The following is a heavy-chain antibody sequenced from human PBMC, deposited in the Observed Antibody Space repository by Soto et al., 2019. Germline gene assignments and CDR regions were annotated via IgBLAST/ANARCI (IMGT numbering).Heavy chain of an antibody. CDR2: ISGSGGST. D-gene: IGHD1-26*01. CDR1: GFTFSSYA. V-gene: IGHV3-23*01. Sequence: GGSLRLSCAASGFTFSSYAMSWVRQAPGKGLEWVSAISGSGGSTYYADSVKGRFTISRDNSKNTLFLQMNSLRAEDTAVYYCAKDGIVGATIRRYYYYGMDVWGQGTTVTVSS. CDR3: AKDGIVGATIRRYYYYGMDV. J-gene: IGHJ6*02.